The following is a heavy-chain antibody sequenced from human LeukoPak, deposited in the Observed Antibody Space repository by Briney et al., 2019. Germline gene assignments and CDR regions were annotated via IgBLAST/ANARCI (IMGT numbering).Heavy chain of an antibody. CDR1: GFTFSNAW. V-gene: IGHV3-15*01. CDR2: IKSKAEGGTT. J-gene: IGHJ4*02. Sequence: GGSLRLSCAASGFTFSNAWMSWVRQAPGKGLEWVGRIKSKAEGGTTDYAAPVKGRFTISRDDSKNTVFLQMNTLKTEDTAIYYCTSDDPVNRSWGQGTLVTVSS. D-gene: IGHD2/OR15-2a*01. CDR3: TSDDPVNRS.